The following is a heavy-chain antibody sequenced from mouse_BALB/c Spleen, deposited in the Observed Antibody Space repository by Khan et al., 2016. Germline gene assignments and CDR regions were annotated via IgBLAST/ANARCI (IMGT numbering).Heavy chain of an antibody. Sequence: VRLQQSGAELVKPGASVKLSCTASGFNIKDTYMHWVKQRPEQGLEWIGRIDPANGNTKYDPKFQGKATITADTSSNTAYLQLSSLTSEDTAVYYCARLTGTAWFAYWGQGTRGTVSA. CDR2: IDPANGNT. J-gene: IGHJ3*01. CDR1: GFNIKDTY. CDR3: ARLTGTAWFAY. V-gene: IGHV14-3*02. D-gene: IGHD4-1*01.